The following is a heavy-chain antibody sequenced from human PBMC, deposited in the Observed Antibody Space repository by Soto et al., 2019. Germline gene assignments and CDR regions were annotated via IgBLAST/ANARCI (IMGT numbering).Heavy chain of an antibody. D-gene: IGHD6-6*01. CDR2: IRSKAYGGTT. Sequence: GGSLRLSCTASGFTFGDYAMSWVRQAPGKGLEWVGFIRSKAYGGTTEYAASVKGRFTISRDDSKSIAYLQMNSLKTEDTAVYYCTRVLMASIAARPARSAFYIWGQGTMVTVSS. V-gene: IGHV3-49*04. CDR1: GFTFGDYA. CDR3: TRVLMASIAARPARSAFYI. J-gene: IGHJ3*02.